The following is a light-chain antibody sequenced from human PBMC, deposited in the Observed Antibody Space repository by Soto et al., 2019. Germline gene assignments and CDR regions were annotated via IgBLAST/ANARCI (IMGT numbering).Light chain of an antibody. J-gene: IGKJ1*01. CDR2: GAS. Sequence: EIVLTQSPGTLSLSPGQRATLSCGASQSVTNNYLAWYQQKPGQAPRLLIYGASNGAAGIPDRFSGSGSGTDFTLNISRLEPEDFAVYYCQQYGTSPRTFGQGTKVELK. CDR3: QQYGTSPRT. V-gene: IGKV3-20*01. CDR1: QSVTNNY.